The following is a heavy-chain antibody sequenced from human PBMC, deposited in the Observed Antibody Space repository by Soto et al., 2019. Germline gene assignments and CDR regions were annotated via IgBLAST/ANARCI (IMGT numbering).Heavy chain of an antibody. J-gene: IGHJ5*02. V-gene: IGHV2-26*01. Sequence: QVTLKESGPVLVKPTETLTLTCTVSGFSLSNARMGVSWIRQPPGKALEWLAHIFSNDEKSYSTSLKSMLTIAKDTSKSQVVLTMNNMDPVDTATYYCARISGSYWRWFDPWGQGTLVTVSS. CDR2: IFSNDEK. D-gene: IGHD1-26*01. CDR1: GFSLSNARMG. CDR3: ARISGSYWRWFDP.